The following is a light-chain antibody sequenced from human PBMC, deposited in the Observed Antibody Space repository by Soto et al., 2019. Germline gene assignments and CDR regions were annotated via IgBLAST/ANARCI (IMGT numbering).Light chain of an antibody. J-gene: IGKJ3*01. CDR2: DAS. CDR1: RSVSSY. Sequence: EIVLTQSPATLSLSPGERATLSCRASRSVSSYLAWYQQKPGQAPRLLIYDASNRATGIPARFSGSGSGTDFTLTISSREPEEFAVYYCQQRSNWPLFGPGTKVDIK. V-gene: IGKV3-11*01. CDR3: QQRSNWPL.